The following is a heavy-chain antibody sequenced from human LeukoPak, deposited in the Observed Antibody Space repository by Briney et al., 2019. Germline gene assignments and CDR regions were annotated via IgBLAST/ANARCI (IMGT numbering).Heavy chain of an antibody. D-gene: IGHD3-22*01. V-gene: IGHV3-33*01. CDR2: IWYDGSNK. Sequence: PGRSLRPSCAASGFTFSSYGMHWVRQAPGKGLEWVAVIWYDGSNKYYADSVKGRFTISRDNSKNTLYLQMNSLRAEDTAVYYCARDGTPMIVVVTEIDYWGQGTLVTVSS. J-gene: IGHJ4*02. CDR1: GFTFSSYG. CDR3: ARDGTPMIVVVTEIDY.